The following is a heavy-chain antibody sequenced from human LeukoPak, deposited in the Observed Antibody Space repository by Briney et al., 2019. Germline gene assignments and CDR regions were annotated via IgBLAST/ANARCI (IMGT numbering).Heavy chain of an antibody. CDR3: ARDKIAAAGTDYYYGMDV. V-gene: IGHV3-21*01. J-gene: IGHJ6*02. CDR1: GFTFSSYN. Sequence: GGSLRLSCAASGFTFSSYNMNWVRQAPGKGLEWVSSISSSSSYIYCADSVKGRFTISRDNAKNSLYLQMNSLRAEDTAVYYCARDKIAAAGTDYYYGMDVWGQGTTVTVSS. CDR2: ISSSSSYI. D-gene: IGHD6-13*01.